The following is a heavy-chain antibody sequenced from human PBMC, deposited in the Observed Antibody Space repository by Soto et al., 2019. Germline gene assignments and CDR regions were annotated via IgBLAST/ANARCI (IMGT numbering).Heavy chain of an antibody. J-gene: IGHJ3*02. Sequence: GGSLRLSCAASGFTFSSYAMHWVRQAPGKGLEWVAVISYDGSNKYYADSVKGRFTISRDNSKNTLYLQMNSLRAEDAAVYYCGGDVRGSYHDAFDIWGQGTMVTVSS. CDR3: GGDVRGSYHDAFDI. V-gene: IGHV3-30*04. CDR1: GFTFSSYA. CDR2: ISYDGSNK. D-gene: IGHD1-26*01.